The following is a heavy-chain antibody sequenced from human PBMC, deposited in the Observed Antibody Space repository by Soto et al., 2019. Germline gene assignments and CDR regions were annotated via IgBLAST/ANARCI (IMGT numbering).Heavy chain of an antibody. CDR3: ARDRYSSGWYWLDP. J-gene: IGHJ5*02. D-gene: IGHD6-19*01. CDR2: INAGNGNT. V-gene: IGHV1-3*01. CDR1: GYTFTSYA. Sequence: VASVKVSCKASGYTFTSYAMHWVRQAPGQRLEWMGWINAGNGNTKYSQKFQGRVTITRDTSASTAYMELSSLRSEDTAVYYCARDRYSSGWYWLDPWGQGTLVTVYS.